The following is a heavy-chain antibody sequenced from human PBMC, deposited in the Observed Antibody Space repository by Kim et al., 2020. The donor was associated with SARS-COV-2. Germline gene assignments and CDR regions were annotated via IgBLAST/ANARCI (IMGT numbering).Heavy chain of an antibody. V-gene: IGHV3-30*18. D-gene: IGHD3-22*01. CDR2: ISYDGSNK. Sequence: GGSLRLSCAASGFTFSSYGMHWVRQAPGKGLEWVAVISYDGSNKYYADSVKGRFTISRDNSKNTLYLQMNSLRAEDTAVYYCAKPSLNYYDSSAMWPWGQGTMVTVSS. J-gene: IGHJ3*01. CDR3: AKPSLNYYDSSAMWP. CDR1: GFTFSSYG.